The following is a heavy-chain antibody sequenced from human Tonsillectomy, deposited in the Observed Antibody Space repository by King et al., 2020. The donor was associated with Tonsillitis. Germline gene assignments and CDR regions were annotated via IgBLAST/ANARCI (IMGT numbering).Heavy chain of an antibody. CDR3: ARVVPAANFDF. V-gene: IGHV3-53*01. CDR1: GFTVSSNY. CDR2: IYSGGST. D-gene: IGHD2-2*01. J-gene: IGHJ4*02. Sequence: QLVQSGGGLIQPGRSLRLSCAASGFTVSSNYMSWVRQAPGKGLEWVSVIYSGGSTNYADSVKGRFIISRDTSKNTLYLQMNFLRAEDTAVYYCARVVPAANFDFWGQGTLVTVSS.